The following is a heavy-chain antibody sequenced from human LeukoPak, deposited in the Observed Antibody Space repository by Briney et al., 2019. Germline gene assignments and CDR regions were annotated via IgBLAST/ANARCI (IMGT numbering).Heavy chain of an antibody. Sequence: ASVKVSCKASGYIFTSYYMHWVRQAPGQGLEWMGWINPNSGGTNYAQKFQGRVTMTRDTSISTAYMELSRLRSDDTAVYYCARSLLTGTTPPLTDYWGQGTLVTVSS. J-gene: IGHJ4*02. V-gene: IGHV1-2*02. CDR1: GYIFTSYY. CDR3: ARSLLTGTTPPLTDY. CDR2: INPNSGGT. D-gene: IGHD1-20*01.